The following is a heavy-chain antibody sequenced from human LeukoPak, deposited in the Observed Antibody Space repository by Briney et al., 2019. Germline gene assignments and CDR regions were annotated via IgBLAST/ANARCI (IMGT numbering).Heavy chain of an antibody. CDR3: ARGYGDWGY. CDR1: GFTFSSHS. CDR2: ISSSSSTI. Sequence: GGSLRLSCAASGFTFSSHSMNWVRQAPGKGLEWISYISSSSSTISYADSVKGRFTISRDNAKNSLYLQMNSLRGEDTAVYYCARGYGDWGYWGQGTQVTVSS. V-gene: IGHV3-48*01. D-gene: IGHD4-17*01. J-gene: IGHJ4*02.